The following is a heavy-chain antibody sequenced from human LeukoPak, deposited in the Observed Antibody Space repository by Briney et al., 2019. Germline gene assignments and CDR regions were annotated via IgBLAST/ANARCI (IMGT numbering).Heavy chain of an antibody. D-gene: IGHD6-19*01. CDR1: GFTFISYG. V-gene: IGHV3-33*01. Sequence: PGRSLRLSCAASGFTFISYGMHWVRQAPGKGLGWVAVIWYDGSNQYYADSVKGRFTISRDNSKNTLYLQMNSLRAEDTAVYYCARGEDSSGCPGDYWGQGTLVTVSS. CDR3: ARGEDSSGCPGDY. J-gene: IGHJ4*02. CDR2: IWYDGSNQ.